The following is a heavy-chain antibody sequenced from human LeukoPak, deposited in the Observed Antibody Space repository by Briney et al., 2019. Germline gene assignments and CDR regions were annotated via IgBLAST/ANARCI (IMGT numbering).Heavy chain of an antibody. V-gene: IGHV4-59*01. CDR2: IYYSGST. CDR3: ARADPYYYDSSGYYPYSFDY. D-gene: IGHD3-22*01. CDR1: GGSISSYY. J-gene: IGHJ4*02. Sequence: SETLSLTCTVSGGSISSYYWSWIRQPPGKGLEWIGYIYYSGSTNYNPSLKSRVTISVDTSKNQFSLKLSSVTAADTAVYYCARADPYYYDSSGYYPYSFDYWGQGTLVTVSS.